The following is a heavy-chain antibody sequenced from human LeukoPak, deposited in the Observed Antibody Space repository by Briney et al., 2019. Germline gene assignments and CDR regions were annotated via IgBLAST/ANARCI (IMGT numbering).Heavy chain of an antibody. V-gene: IGHV4-31*03. J-gene: IGHJ4*02. Sequence: SETLSLTCTVSGGSISSGGYYWSWIRQHPGKGLEWIGYIYYSGSTYYNPSLKSRVTISVDTSKNQFSLKLSSVTAADTAVYYCARGQLGPFYYWGQGTLVTVSS. CDR2: IYYSGST. CDR3: ARGQLGPFYY. D-gene: IGHD6-6*01. CDR1: GGSISSGGYY.